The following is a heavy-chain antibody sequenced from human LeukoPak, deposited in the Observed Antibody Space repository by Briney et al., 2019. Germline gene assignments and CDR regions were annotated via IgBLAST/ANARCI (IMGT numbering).Heavy chain of an antibody. CDR2: IYYSGYT. CDR3: ARAARVRDRLTSFDY. J-gene: IGHJ4*02. V-gene: IGHV4-59*01. Sequence: SETLSLTCTVSGGSISSYYWSWIRQPPGKGLEWIGYIYYSGYTNYNPSLKSRVTISVDTSKNQFSLKLSSVTAADTAVYYCARAARVRDRLTSFDYWGQGTLVTVSS. CDR1: GGSISSYY. D-gene: IGHD3-3*01.